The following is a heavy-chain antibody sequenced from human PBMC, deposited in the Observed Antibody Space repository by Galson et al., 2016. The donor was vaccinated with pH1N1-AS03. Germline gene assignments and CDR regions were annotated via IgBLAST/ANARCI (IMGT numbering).Heavy chain of an antibody. CDR1: GLSLSELS. CDR2: FDREDGEA. CDR3: ATDYDY. V-gene: IGHV1-24*01. Sequence: SVKVSCKVSGLSLSELSMHWVRQAPGKGLEWMGCFDREDGEAIYAQKFQGRLTVTEDRSTDTAYMELSSLRPEDMATYYCATDYDYWGQGTLVTVSS. J-gene: IGHJ4*02.